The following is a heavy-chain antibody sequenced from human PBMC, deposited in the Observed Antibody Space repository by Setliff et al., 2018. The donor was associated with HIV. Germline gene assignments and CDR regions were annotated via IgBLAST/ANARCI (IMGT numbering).Heavy chain of an antibody. CDR2: IYNGGNT. CDR3: ARVIAVAGTHSVDY. Sequence: ETLSLTCTVSGGSISSTSYYWGWIRQPPGKGLEWIGSIYNGGNTYFSPSLKSRVTISLDTSKNQISLKVTSVTAADTAVYYCARVIAVAGTHSVDYWGQGTLVTVSS. J-gene: IGHJ4*02. CDR1: GGSISSTSYY. D-gene: IGHD6-19*01. V-gene: IGHV4-39*07.